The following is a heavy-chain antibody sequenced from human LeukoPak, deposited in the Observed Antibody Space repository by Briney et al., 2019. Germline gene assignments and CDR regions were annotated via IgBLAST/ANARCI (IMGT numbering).Heavy chain of an antibody. Sequence: GGSLRLSCEVSGFSVSNNYMNWVRQAPGKGLEWVSATFAGGSTHYADSVKGRFTISRDNSKSTLYVQMNSLRAEDTAVYYCAKSTSFYLDSWGQGTLVTVSS. V-gene: IGHV3-53*01. CDR3: AKSTSFYLDS. CDR2: TFAGGST. J-gene: IGHJ4*02. CDR1: GFSVSNNY.